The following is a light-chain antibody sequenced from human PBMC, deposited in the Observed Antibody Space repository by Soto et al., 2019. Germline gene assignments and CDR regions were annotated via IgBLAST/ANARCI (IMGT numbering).Light chain of an antibody. Sequence: EVVLMQFPGTLSLSQGERATLSCRASQSVSSRNLAWYQQRPGQPPRLLIYDASTRATGISARFSGSGYGTEFTLTISSLQSEDFAVYFCQQCRNWPLTFGGGTKWIS. CDR2: DAS. CDR3: QQCRNWPLT. J-gene: IGKJ4*01. V-gene: IGKV3-15*01. CDR1: QSVSSRN.